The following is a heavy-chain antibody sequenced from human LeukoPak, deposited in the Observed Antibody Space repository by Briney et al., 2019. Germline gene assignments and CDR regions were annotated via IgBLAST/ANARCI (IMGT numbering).Heavy chain of an antibody. CDR3: ARQEYCSGGSCYTWFDP. J-gene: IGHJ5*02. CDR1: GYRFSSYW. CDR2: IYPGDSDI. V-gene: IGHV5-51*01. D-gene: IGHD2-15*01. Sequence: GESLKISCKDSGYRFSSYWIAWGRQMPGKGLEDIGIIYPGDSDIRYSPSFQGLVTISADKSISTAYLQWSSLKASDTAMYYCARQEYCSGGSCYTWFDPWGQGTLVTVSS.